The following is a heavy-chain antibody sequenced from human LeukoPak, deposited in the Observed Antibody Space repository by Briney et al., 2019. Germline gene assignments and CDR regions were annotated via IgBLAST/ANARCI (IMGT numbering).Heavy chain of an antibody. Sequence: ASVKVSCKASGYTFSDYRMHWVRQAPGRGLEWMGWINPKSVGTNYAQNLQGRVSMTGDTSINTAYMELSSLRSDDTVVYYCAREGGEGYDSSGYPDYWGQGTLVTVSS. V-gene: IGHV1-2*02. CDR1: GYTFSDYR. D-gene: IGHD3-22*01. CDR2: INPKSVGT. J-gene: IGHJ4*02. CDR3: AREGGEGYDSSGYPDY.